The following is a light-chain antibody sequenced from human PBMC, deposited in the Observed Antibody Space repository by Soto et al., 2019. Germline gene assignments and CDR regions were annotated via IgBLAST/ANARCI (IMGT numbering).Light chain of an antibody. J-gene: IGLJ7*01. CDR1: TGAVTSSHH. CDR3: LLSYSGADAV. V-gene: IGLV7-46*01. CDR2: DTS. Sequence: QAVVTQEASLTVSPGGTVTLTCGSSTGAVTSSHHPYWFQQKPGQAPRTLIYDTSNKHSWTPARFSGSLLGGKAALTLSGAQPEDEAEYYCLLSYSGADAVFGGGTQLTRPR.